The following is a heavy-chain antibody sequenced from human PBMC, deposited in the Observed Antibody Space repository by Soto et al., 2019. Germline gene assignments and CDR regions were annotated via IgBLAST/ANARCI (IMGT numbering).Heavy chain of an antibody. CDR3: ARDRETYSVASPQDS. Sequence: QVQLVESGGGVVQPGRSLRLSCAASGFIYSTYAMHWVRQAPGKGLECVALIWYDGSNKYYADSVKGRFTIARDNSKNTLYLQMDSLRAEDTAIYYCARDRETYSVASPQDSWGQGTLVTVSS. V-gene: IGHV3-33*01. J-gene: IGHJ4*02. CDR2: IWYDGSNK. D-gene: IGHD2-15*01. CDR1: GFIYSTYA.